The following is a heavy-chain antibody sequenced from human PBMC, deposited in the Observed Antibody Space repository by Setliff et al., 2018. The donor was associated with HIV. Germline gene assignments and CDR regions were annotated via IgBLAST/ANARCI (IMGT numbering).Heavy chain of an antibody. CDR1: GDSISSYY. D-gene: IGHD3-10*01. CDR2: LYHSGST. Sequence: SETLSLTCTVSGDSISSYYWSWIRQPPGKGLECIGHLYHSGSTHYSPSLKSRVTMSVATSKNQFSLKVRSVIAADTALYYCARGRNYGSPYFYYMDVWATGTTVTVSS. CDR3: ARGRNYGSPYFYYMDV. J-gene: IGHJ6*03. V-gene: IGHV4-59*12.